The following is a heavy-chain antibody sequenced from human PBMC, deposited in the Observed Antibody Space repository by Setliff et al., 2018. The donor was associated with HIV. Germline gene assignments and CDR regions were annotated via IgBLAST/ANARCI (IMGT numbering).Heavy chain of an antibody. Sequence: ASVKVSCKASGYSFTDYFIHWVRQAPGRGLEWMGWISAYNGNTNYAQKLQGRVTMTTDTSTSTAYMELRSLRSDDTAVYYCASPFYSSSWYPHSGASDIWGQGTMVTVSS. CDR3: ASPFYSSSWYPHSGASDI. CDR1: GYSFTDYF. CDR2: ISAYNGNT. V-gene: IGHV1-18*04. J-gene: IGHJ3*02. D-gene: IGHD6-13*01.